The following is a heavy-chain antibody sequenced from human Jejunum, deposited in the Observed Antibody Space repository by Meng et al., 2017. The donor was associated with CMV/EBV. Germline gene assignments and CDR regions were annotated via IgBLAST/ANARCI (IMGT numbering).Heavy chain of an antibody. V-gene: IGHV4-39*07. Sequence: VSGGSISSGDYCWGWVRQSPGKGLEWIGTIYYRGDTYYSPSLESRLSISVDTSKNHFSLRLRSVTAADTAVYYCARVTVVSQRFDYWGQGTLVTVSS. CDR1: GGSISSGDYC. CDR2: IYYRGDT. CDR3: ARVTVVSQRFDY. D-gene: IGHD6-25*01. J-gene: IGHJ4*02.